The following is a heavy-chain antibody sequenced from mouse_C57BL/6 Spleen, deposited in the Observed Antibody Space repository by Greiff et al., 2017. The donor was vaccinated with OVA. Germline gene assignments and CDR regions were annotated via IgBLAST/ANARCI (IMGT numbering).Heavy chain of an antibody. CDR1: GFTFTDYY. Sequence: EVQLVESGGGLVQPGGSLSLSCAASGFTFTDYYLSWVRQPPGKALEWLGFIRNKANGYTTEYSASVKGRFTISRDNSQSILYLQMNALRAEDSATYYCARYPSMDYWGQGTSVTVSS. J-gene: IGHJ4*01. CDR3: ARYPSMDY. V-gene: IGHV7-3*01. CDR2: IRNKANGYTT.